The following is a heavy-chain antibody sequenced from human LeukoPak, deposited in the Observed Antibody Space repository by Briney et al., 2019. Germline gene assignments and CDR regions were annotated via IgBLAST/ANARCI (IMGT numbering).Heavy chain of an antibody. Sequence: SETLSLACTVSGGSISSYYWSWIRQPPGKGLEWIGYIYYSGSTNYNPSLKSRVTISVDTSKNQFSLKLTSVTAADTAVYYCARTTEGGYTYGYFYYYYMDVWGKGTTVTISS. V-gene: IGHV4-59*01. D-gene: IGHD5-18*01. J-gene: IGHJ6*03. CDR1: GGSISSYY. CDR2: IYYSGST. CDR3: ARTTEGGYTYGYFYYYYMDV.